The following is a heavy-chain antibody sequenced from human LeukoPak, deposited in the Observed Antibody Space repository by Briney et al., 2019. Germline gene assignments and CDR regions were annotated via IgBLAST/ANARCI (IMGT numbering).Heavy chain of an antibody. CDR3: ARLRPTYYDFWSGRIDY. J-gene: IGHJ4*02. CDR1: GGSITSYH. CDR2: IYYSGST. V-gene: IGHV4-59*05. D-gene: IGHD3-3*01. Sequence: PSETLSLTCTVSGGSITSYHWSWIRQPPGKGLEWIGSIYYSGSTYYNPSLKSRVTISVDTSKNQFSLKLSSVTAADTAVYYCARLRPTYYDFWSGRIDYWGQGTLVTVSS.